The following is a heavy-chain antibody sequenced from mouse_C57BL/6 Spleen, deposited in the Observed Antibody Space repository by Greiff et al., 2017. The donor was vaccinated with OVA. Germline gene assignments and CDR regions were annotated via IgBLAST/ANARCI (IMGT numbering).Heavy chain of an antibody. CDR2: IRNKANGYTT. D-gene: IGHD2-4*01. CDR3: ARSIYYDYDGFAY. Sequence: EVKLVESGGGLVQPGGSLSLSCAASGFTFTDYYMSWVRQPPGKALEWLGFIRNKANGYTTEYSASVKGRFTISRDNSQSILYLQMNALRAEDSATYYCARSIYYDYDGFAYWGQGTLVTVSA. V-gene: IGHV7-3*01. J-gene: IGHJ3*01. CDR1: GFTFTDYY.